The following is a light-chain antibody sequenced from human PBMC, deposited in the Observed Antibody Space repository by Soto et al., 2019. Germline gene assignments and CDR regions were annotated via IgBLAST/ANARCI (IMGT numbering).Light chain of an antibody. Sequence: QSALTQPPSASGSPGQSVTISCTGTSSDIGGYDHVSWYQQHPGKAPKVVIYGVTKRPSGVPDRFSGFKAGNTASLTVFGLQAEDEADYYCGSFAGPVWVFGGGTKLTVL. CDR1: SSDIGGYDH. J-gene: IGLJ3*02. CDR2: GVT. CDR3: GSFAGPVWV. V-gene: IGLV2-8*01.